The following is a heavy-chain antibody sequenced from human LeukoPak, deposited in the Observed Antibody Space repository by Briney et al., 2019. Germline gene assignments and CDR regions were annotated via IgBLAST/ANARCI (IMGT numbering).Heavy chain of an antibody. V-gene: IGHV1-8*03. CDR1: GYTFTSYD. J-gene: IGHJ4*02. CDR3: ARDLSDGGGTPLY. Sequence: ASVKVSCKASGYTFTSYDINWVRQATGQGLEWMGWMNPNSGNTGYAQKFQGRVTITRNTSISTAYMELSSLRSDDTAVYYCARDLSDGGGTPLYWGQGTLVTVSS. D-gene: IGHD5-24*01. CDR2: MNPNSGNT.